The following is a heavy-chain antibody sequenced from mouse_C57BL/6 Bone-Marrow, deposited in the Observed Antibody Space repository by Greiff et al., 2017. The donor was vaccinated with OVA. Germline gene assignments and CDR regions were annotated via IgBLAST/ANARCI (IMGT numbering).Heavy chain of an antibody. CDR1: GFTFSDYG. D-gene: IGHD1-1*01. Sequence: VQLKESGGGLVKPGGSLKLSCAASGFTFSDYGMHWVRQAPEKGLEWVAYISSGSSTIYYADTVKGRFTISRDNAKNTLFLQMTSLRSEDTAMYYCARIGFITTVVRYFDVWGTGTTVTVSS. CDR3: ARIGFITTVVRYFDV. CDR2: ISSGSSTI. J-gene: IGHJ1*03. V-gene: IGHV5-17*01.